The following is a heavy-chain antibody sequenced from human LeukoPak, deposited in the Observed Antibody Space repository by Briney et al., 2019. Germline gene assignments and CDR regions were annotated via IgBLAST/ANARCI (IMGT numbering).Heavy chain of an antibody. CDR1: GFTFSSHA. CDR3: AKDYRIGYSDHFDY. J-gene: IGHJ4*02. CDR2: IYESGQTT. D-gene: IGHD2-21*01. V-gene: IGHV3-23*01. Sequence: GGSLRLSCVGSGFTFSSHAMSWVRQAPEKGLEWVSGIYESGQTTHYADSVKGRFSISRDNSKNTLYPQMDSLRGEDTAIYYCAKDYRIGYSDHFDYWGQGALVTVSS.